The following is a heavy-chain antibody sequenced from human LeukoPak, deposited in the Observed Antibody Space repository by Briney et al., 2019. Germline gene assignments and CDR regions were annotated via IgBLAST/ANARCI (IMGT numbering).Heavy chain of an antibody. CDR3: AREGYCSGGSCYSDGWFDP. CDR1: GYTFTSYG. Sequence: GASVKVSCKASGYTFTSYGISWVRQAPGQGLELMGWISAYNGNTNYAQKRQGRVTMTTDTSTSTAYMELRSLRSDDTAVYYCAREGYCSGGSCYSDGWFDPWGQGTLVTVSS. CDR2: ISAYNGNT. V-gene: IGHV1-18*01. J-gene: IGHJ5*02. D-gene: IGHD2-15*01.